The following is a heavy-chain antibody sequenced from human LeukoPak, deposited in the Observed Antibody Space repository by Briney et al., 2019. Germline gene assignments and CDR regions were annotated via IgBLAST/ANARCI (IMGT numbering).Heavy chain of an antibody. CDR3: ARDQSRGDY. V-gene: IGHV3-21*01. D-gene: IGHD3-16*01. CDR1: GFTFSSCA. CDR2: ISRTSNYI. J-gene: IGHJ4*02. Sequence: GGSLRLSCAASGFTFSSCAMNWVRQAPGTGLEWVSSISRTSNYIFYADSVRGRFTISRDNAKNSLYLQMNSLRAEDTAVYYYARDQSRGDYWGQGTLVTVSS.